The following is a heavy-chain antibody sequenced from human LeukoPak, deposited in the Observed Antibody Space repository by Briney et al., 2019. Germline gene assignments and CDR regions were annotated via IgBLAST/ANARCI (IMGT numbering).Heavy chain of an antibody. V-gene: IGHV4-59*08. CDR2: ISYSGTT. CDR3: ARHGSGTSLALYP. CDR1: GGSMSSYY. J-gene: IGHJ5*02. D-gene: IGHD3-10*01. Sequence: SETLSLTCTVSGGSMSSYYWSWVRQSPGKGLEWVGYISYSGTTNYNPSLKSRVTISLGTSKNRFSLNLTSVTAADTAVYYCARHGSGTSLALYPWGQGTLVTVSS.